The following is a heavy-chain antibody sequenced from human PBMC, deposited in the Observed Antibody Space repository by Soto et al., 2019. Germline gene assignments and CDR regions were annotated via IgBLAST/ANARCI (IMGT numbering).Heavy chain of an antibody. CDR3: ARDLAAAAYYYGMDV. CDR1: GGSISRGGYY. CDR2: IYYSGST. Sequence: TSETLSLTCTVSGGSISRGGYYWSWIRQHPGKGLEWIGYIYYSGSTYYNPSLKSRVTISVDTSKNQFSLKLSSVTAADTAVYYCARDLAAAAYYYGMDVWGQGTTVTVSS. D-gene: IGHD6-13*01. J-gene: IGHJ6*02. V-gene: IGHV4-31*03.